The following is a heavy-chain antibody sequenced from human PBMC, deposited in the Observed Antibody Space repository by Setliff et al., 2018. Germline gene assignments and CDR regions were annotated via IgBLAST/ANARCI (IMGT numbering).Heavy chain of an antibody. CDR1: GGSISSSSYY. D-gene: IGHD3-10*01. Sequence: LSLTCTVSGGSISSSSYYWGWIRQPPGKGLEWIGSIYYSGSTYYNPSLKSRVTISVDTSKNQFSLKLSSVTAADTAVYYCARAEYYYGSGSFHPYYMDVWGQGTTVTVTS. CDR3: ARAEYYYGSGSFHPYYMDV. J-gene: IGHJ6*03. V-gene: IGHV4-39*07. CDR2: IYYSGST.